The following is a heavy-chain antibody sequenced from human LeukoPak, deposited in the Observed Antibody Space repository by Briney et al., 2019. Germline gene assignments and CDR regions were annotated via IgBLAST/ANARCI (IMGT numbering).Heavy chain of an antibody. CDR3: ARDYDILTGPYYYMDV. D-gene: IGHD3-9*01. J-gene: IGHJ6*03. CDR1: GFTFSSYG. CDR2: IWHDGSNK. Sequence: GGSLRLSCAASGFTFSSYGMHWVRQAPGKGLEWVAVIWHDGSNKYYADSVKGQFTISRDNSKNTLYLQMNSLRAEDTAVYYCARDYDILTGPYYYMDVWGKGTTVTVSS. V-gene: IGHV3-33*01.